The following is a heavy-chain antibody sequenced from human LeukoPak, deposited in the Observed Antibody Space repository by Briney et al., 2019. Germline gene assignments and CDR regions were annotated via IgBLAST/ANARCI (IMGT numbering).Heavy chain of an antibody. CDR2: ISSSGGST. Sequence: PGGSLRLSCAASGFTFSSYAMSCVRQAPRKGRECVSAISSSGGSTYYADSVKGRFTISRDNYQNTLYLQMNSLRAEHTAVYYCAKDVVVVAATPVGMDVWGQGTTVTVSS. CDR3: AKDVVVVAATPVGMDV. V-gene: IGHV3-23*01. D-gene: IGHD2-15*01. J-gene: IGHJ6*02. CDR1: GFTFSSYA.